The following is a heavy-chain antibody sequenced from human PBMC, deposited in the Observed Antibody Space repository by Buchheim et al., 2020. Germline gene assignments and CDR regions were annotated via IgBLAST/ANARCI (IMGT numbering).Heavy chain of an antibody. D-gene: IGHD2-15*01. CDR2: ISYDGSNK. J-gene: IGHJ4*02. V-gene: IGHV3-30*18. CDR1: GFTFSSYG. CDR3: AKDGGYCSGGSCYSHY. Sequence: QVQLVESGGGVVQPGRSLRLSCAASGFTFSSYGMHWVRQAPGKGLEWVAVISYDGSNKYYADSVKGRFTISSDNSKNTLYLQMNSLRAEDTAVYYCAKDGGYCSGGSCYSHYWGQGTL.